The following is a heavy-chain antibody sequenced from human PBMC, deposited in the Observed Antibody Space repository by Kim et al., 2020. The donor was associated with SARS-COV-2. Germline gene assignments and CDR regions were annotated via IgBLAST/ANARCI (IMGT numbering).Heavy chain of an antibody. J-gene: IGHJ4*02. CDR2: ISPSGGST. V-gene: IGHV3-23*01. D-gene: IGHD1-26*01. CDR1: GFTFSTYA. Sequence: GGSLRLSCAASGFTFSTYAMSWVRQTPGKGLEWVSAISPSGGSTYYADSVKGRFTISRDNSKNTLYLQMNTLRAEDTAVYYCAKKTGGSYNFDYWGRGTLVTVSS. CDR3: AKKTGGSYNFDY.